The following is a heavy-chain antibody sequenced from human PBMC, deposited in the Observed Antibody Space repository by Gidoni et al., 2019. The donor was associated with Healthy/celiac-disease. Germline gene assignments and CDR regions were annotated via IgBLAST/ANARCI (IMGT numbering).Heavy chain of an antibody. Sequence: STYYNPSLKSRVTISVDTSKNQFSLKLSSVTAADTAVYYCARLGVIAARSRAEYFQHWGQGTLVTVSS. CDR2: ST. J-gene: IGHJ1*01. D-gene: IGHD6-6*01. V-gene: IGHV4-39*01. CDR3: ARLGVIAARSRAEYFQH.